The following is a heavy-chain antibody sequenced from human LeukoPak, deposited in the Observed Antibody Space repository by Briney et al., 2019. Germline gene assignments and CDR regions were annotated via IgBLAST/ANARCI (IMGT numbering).Heavy chain of an antibody. J-gene: IGHJ4*02. CDR2: IYYSEST. V-gene: IGHV4-59*08. D-gene: IGHD6-19*01. CDR3: ARRSIAVAFDY. Sequence: PSETLSLTCTVSGGSISTYYWGWIRQPPGKRLEWIGYIYYSESTNYNPSLRSRVTISVDTSKNQFSLKLSSVTAADTAVYYCARRSIAVAFDYWGQGTLVTVSS. CDR1: GGSISTYY.